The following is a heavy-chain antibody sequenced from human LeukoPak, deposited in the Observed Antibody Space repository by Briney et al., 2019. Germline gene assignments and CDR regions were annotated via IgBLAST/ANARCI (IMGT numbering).Heavy chain of an antibody. CDR3: ARDSSPGYSSGWTDY. J-gene: IGHJ4*02. Sequence: PGGSLRLSCAASGFTFNTYWMSWVRQAPGKGLEWVANIKEDGSEQYYAASVEGRFTISRDNAKNSLYLQMNSLRGEDTAVYYCARDSSPGYSSGWTDYWDQGTLVTVSS. CDR2: IKEDGSEQ. V-gene: IGHV3-7*01. D-gene: IGHD6-19*01. CDR1: GFTFNTYW.